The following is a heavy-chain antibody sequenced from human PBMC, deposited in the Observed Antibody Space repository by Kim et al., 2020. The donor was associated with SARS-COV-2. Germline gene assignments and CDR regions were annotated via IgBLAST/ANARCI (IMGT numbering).Heavy chain of an antibody. CDR3: AKEMRPREGRLGDNWFDS. J-gene: IGHJ5*01. CDR2: ISWGSGNV. D-gene: IGHD1-26*01. V-gene: IGHV3-9*01. CDR1: GFTFDDYS. Sequence: GGSLRLSCAASGFTFDDYSMHWVRQRPGKGLEWVAAISWGSGNVAYADSVEGRFTISRDNAKNSLYLEMSSLRLEDTAFYYCAKEMRPREGRLGDNWFDSWGRGTLVTVSS.